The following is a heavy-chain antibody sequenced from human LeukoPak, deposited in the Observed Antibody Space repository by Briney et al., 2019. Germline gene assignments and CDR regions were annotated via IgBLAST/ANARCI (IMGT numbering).Heavy chain of an antibody. CDR3: ARAFPPLRTSAAGDY. CDR1: GFSFSDYD. CDR2: ISGSSSHR. J-gene: IGHJ4*02. V-gene: IGHV3-21*06. D-gene: IGHD6-25*01. Sequence: GGSLRLSCTASGFSFSDYDMSWVRQAPGKGLEWVSPISGSSSHRYYADSAKGRFTISRDNAKNSLYLQMNSLRAEDTAVDYCARAFPPLRTSAAGDYWGQGTLVTVSS.